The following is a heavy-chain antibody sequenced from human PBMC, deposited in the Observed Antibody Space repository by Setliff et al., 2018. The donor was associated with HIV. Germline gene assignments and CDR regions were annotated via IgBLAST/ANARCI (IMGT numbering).Heavy chain of an antibody. V-gene: IGHV4-4*07. CDR2: IYSTGDT. CDR3: ARRMAAGTFDY. J-gene: IGHJ4*02. CDR1: GGSISNFY. D-gene: IGHD6-13*01. Sequence: SQTLSLTCSVSGGSISNFYWSWIRQPPGKGLEWVGHIYSTGDTNYNPSLKSRVTLSADTSKNQISLKLSSVTAADTAMYYCARRMAAGTFDYWGQGTLVTVSS.